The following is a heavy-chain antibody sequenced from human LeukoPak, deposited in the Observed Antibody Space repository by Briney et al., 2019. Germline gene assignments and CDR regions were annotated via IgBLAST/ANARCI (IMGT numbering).Heavy chain of an antibody. J-gene: IGHJ4*02. CDR2: IIPIFGTA. V-gene: IGHV1-69*06. CDR3: ARVPRKGIAVAGTVDY. Sequence: SVKVSCKASGGTFSSYAISWVRQAPGQGLEWMGGIIPIFGTANYAQKFQGRVTITADKSTSTAYMELSSLRSEDTAVYYCARVPRKGIAVAGTVDYWGQGTLVTVSS. CDR1: GGTFSSYA. D-gene: IGHD6-19*01.